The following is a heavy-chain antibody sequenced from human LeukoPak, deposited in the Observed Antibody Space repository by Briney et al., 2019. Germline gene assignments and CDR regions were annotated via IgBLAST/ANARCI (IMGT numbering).Heavy chain of an antibody. V-gene: IGHV4-38-2*02. CDR2: VYHSGST. Sequence: SETLSLTCTVSGYSISSGYYWGWVRQPPGKGLELIRTVYHSGSTYYNPSLRSRVTISVETSKNQFSLKVRSMTAADTAVYYCARVPGVYYDRLTGYGSGWFDPWGQGTLVTVSS. D-gene: IGHD3-9*01. CDR3: ARVPGVYYDRLTGYGSGWFDP. J-gene: IGHJ5*02. CDR1: GYSISSGYY.